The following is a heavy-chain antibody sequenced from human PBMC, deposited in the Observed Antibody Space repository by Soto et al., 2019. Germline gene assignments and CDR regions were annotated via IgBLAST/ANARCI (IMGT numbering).Heavy chain of an antibody. D-gene: IGHD1-26*01. V-gene: IGHV4-4*07. Sequence: QVQVQESGPGLVKPSETLSLTCTVSGDSINSYWWSWIRQSAGKGLEWIGRVYTSGTTNYNPSLKSRVTMSVDTSRNQFSLKLSSVTAADTAIYYCAREGSGSFYVDYWGQGTLVTVSS. CDR2: VYTSGTT. J-gene: IGHJ4*02. CDR3: AREGSGSFYVDY. CDR1: GDSINSYW.